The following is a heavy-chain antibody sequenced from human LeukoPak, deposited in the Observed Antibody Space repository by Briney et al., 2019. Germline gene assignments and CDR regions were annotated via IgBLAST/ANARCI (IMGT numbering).Heavy chain of an antibody. Sequence: PTGGSLRLSCAASGFTFSSYAMHWVRQAPGKGLEWVAVISYDGSNKYYADSVKGRFTISRDNSKNTLYLQMNSLRAEDTAVYYCARDIRQLFYYYYGMDVWGQGTTVTVSS. D-gene: IGHD6-13*01. CDR1: GFTFSSYA. CDR2: ISYDGSNK. V-gene: IGHV3-30*04. CDR3: ARDIRQLFYYYYGMDV. J-gene: IGHJ6*02.